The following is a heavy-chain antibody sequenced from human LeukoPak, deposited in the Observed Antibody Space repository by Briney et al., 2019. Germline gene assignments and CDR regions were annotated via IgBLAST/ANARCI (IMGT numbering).Heavy chain of an antibody. CDR1: GGSISSGGYS. V-gene: IGHV4-30-2*01. CDR3: ASSAYYYYDSSGYSFDY. D-gene: IGHD3-22*01. Sequence: SQTLSLTCAVSGGSISSGGYSWSWIRQPPGKGLEWIGYIYHSGSTYYNPSLKSRVTIPVDRSKNQFSLKLSSVTAADTAVYYCASSAYYYYDSSGYSFDYWGQGTLVTVSS. J-gene: IGHJ4*02. CDR2: IYHSGST.